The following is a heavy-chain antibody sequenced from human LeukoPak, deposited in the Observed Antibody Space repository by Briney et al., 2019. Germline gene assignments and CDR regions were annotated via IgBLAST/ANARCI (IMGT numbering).Heavy chain of an antibody. D-gene: IGHD2-2*02. V-gene: IGHV1-18*01. J-gene: IGHJ6*02. CDR1: GHTFTSYG. Sequence: ASVKVSCKASGHTFTSYGISWVRQAPGQGLEWMGWISAYNGNTNYAQKLQGRVTMTTDTSTSTAYMELRSLRSDDTAVYYCARERCSSTSCYTGDYYYYYGMDVWGQGTTVTVSS. CDR3: ARERCSSTSCYTGDYYYYYGMDV. CDR2: ISAYNGNT.